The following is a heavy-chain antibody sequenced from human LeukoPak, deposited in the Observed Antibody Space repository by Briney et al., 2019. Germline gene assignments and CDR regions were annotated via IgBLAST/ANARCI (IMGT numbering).Heavy chain of an antibody. CDR3: ARDVGLQWLVQGNYASYYFDY. D-gene: IGHD6-19*01. CDR2: IYTSGST. J-gene: IGHJ4*02. CDR1: GGSISSYY. Sequence: SETLSLTCTVSGGSISSYYWSWIRQPAGKGLEWIGRIYTSGSTNYNPSLKSRVTMSVDTSKNQFSLKLSSVTAADTAVYYCARDVGLQWLVQGNYASYYFDYWGQGTLVTVSS. V-gene: IGHV4-4*07.